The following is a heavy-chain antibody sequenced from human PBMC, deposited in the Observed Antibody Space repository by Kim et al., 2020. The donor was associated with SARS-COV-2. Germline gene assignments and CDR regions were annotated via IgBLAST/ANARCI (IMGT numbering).Heavy chain of an antibody. D-gene: IGHD3-10*01. CDR1: GGTFSSYA. V-gene: IGHV1-69*13. CDR2: IIPIFGTA. J-gene: IGHJ4*02. CDR3: ARDEGSGSYEYYFDY. Sequence: SVKVSCKASGGTFSSYAISWVRQAPGQGLEWMGGIIPIFGTANYAQKFQGRVTITADESTSTAYMELSSLRSEDTAVYYCARDEGSGSYEYYFDYWGQGTLVTVSS.